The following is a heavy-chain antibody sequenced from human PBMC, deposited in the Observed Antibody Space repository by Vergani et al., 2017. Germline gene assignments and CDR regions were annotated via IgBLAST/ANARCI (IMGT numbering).Heavy chain of an antibody. CDR2: IDWNDDK. CDR1: GFSLSTSGMC. CDR3: VRVYSGNYYRWFDP. Sequence: QVTLRESGPALVKSTQTLTLTCNFSGFSLSTSGMCVSWIRQPPGKALEWLARIDWNDDKYYSTSLKTRLTISKDTSKNQVVLTMTNMDPVDTATYYCVRVYSGNYYRWFDPWGQGTLVTVSS. D-gene: IGHD5-12*01. J-gene: IGHJ5*02. V-gene: IGHV2-70*13.